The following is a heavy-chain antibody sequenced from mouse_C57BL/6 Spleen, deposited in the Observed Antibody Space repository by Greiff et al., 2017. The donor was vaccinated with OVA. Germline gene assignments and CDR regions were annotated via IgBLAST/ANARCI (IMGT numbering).Heavy chain of an antibody. Sequence: EVKLVESGEGLVKPGGSLKLSCAASGFTFSSYAMSWVRQTPEKRLEWVAYISSGGDYIYYADTVKGRFTISRDNARNTLYLQMSSLKSEDTAMYYCTRYPDSYAMDYWGQGTSVTVSS. CDR2: ISSGGDYI. J-gene: IGHJ4*01. V-gene: IGHV5-9-1*02. CDR3: TRYPDSYAMDY. CDR1: GFTFSSYA. D-gene: IGHD5-1*01.